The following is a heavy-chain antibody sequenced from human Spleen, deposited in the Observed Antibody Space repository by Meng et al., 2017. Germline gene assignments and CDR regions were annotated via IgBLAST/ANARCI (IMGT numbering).Heavy chain of an antibody. D-gene: IGHD6-13*01. CDR3: AREAAGTYAFDI. V-gene: IGHV3-23*01. Sequence: GESLKISCTASGFTFSSYAVSWVRQAPGKGLEWVSAISGSGASTYYADSVKGRFTISRDNSKNTLYLQMNSLRADDTAVCYCAREAAGTYAFDIWGQGTLVTVSS. J-gene: IGHJ3*02. CDR2: ISGSGAST. CDR1: GFTFSSYA.